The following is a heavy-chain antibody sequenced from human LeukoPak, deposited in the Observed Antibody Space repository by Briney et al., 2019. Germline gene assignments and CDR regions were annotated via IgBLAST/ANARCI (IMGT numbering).Heavy chain of an antibody. CDR3: APGGDYCSTTSCPS. Sequence: GGSLRLSCAASGFTFSKFGVHWVRQAPGKGLEWVGRSRNKANSYTTEYAASVKGRFTISRDDSKNSLYLQMNSLKTEDTAVYYCAPGGDYCSTTSCPSWGQGTMVTVSS. V-gene: IGHV3-72*01. CDR2: SRNKANSYTT. CDR1: GFTFSKFG. J-gene: IGHJ3*01. D-gene: IGHD2-2*01.